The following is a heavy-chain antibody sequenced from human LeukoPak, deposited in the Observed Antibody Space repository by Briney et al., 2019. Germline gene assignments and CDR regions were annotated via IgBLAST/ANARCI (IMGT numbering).Heavy chain of an antibody. CDR2: ASYSGST. Sequence: PSETLSLTCTVSGGAISNTSYYWGWIRQPPGNGVELIERASYSGSTYYNPSLESRVIISVDTAKNQFSIRLSSVTAPDTAIYYCARLRSYGGNRGIAYWGQGTLVAVYS. CDR3: ARLRSYGGNRGIAY. J-gene: IGHJ4*02. D-gene: IGHD4-23*01. CDR1: GGAISNTSYY. V-gene: IGHV4-39*01.